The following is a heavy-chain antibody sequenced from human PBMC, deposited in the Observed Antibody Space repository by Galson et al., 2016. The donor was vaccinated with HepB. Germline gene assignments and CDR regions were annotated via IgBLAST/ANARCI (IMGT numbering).Heavy chain of an antibody. CDR1: GFTLSNYW. V-gene: IGHV3-74*01. D-gene: IGHD3-3*01. J-gene: IGHJ4*02. CDR3: ARGHYDFWSAYYVVSGQGPSYFGY. CDR2: INTDGTST. Sequence: SLRLSCAASGFTLSNYWMHWVRQAPGKGLLWVSRINTDGTSTTYADSVKGRFTISRDNAKNTLYLQMNSLRAEDTAVYYCARGHYDFWSAYYVVSGQGPSYFGYWGQGTLVTVSS.